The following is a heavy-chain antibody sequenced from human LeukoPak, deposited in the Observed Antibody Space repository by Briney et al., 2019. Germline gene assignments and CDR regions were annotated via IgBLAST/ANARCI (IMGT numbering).Heavy chain of an antibody. CDR2: IWYDGSNK. Sequence: GGSLRLSCAASGFTFSSYGMHWVRQAPGKGLEWVAVIWYDGSNKYYADSVKGRFTISRDNSKNTLYLQMNSLRAEDTAVYYCARAGYSYATDAFDIWGQGTMVTVSS. V-gene: IGHV3-33*01. J-gene: IGHJ3*02. CDR1: GFTFSSYG. CDR3: ARAGYSYATDAFDI. D-gene: IGHD5-18*01.